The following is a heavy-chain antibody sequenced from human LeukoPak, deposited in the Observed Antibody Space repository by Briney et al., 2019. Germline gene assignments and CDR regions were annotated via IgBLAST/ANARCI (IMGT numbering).Heavy chain of an antibody. Sequence: SVKVSCTASGGTLSSYAISWVRQAPGQGLEWMGGIIPILGTANYAQKFQGRVTITADESTSTAYMELSSLRSEDTAVYYCARVSSGWYPPLRYWGQGTLVTVSS. CDR2: IIPILGTA. CDR3: ARVSSGWYPPLRY. V-gene: IGHV1-69*01. D-gene: IGHD6-19*01. J-gene: IGHJ4*02. CDR1: GGTLSSYA.